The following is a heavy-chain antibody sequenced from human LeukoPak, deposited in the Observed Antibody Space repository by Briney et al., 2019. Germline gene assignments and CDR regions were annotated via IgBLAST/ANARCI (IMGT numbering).Heavy chain of an antibody. CDR1: GFTVSSNY. Sequence: GGSLRLSCAASGFTVSSNYMSWVRQAPGKGLEWVSVIYSGGSTYYADSVKGRFTISRHNSKNTLYLQMNSLRAEDTAVYYCASELDHYGSGIYYYGMDVWGQGTTVTVSS. D-gene: IGHD3-10*01. V-gene: IGHV3-53*04. CDR2: IYSGGST. J-gene: IGHJ6*02. CDR3: ASELDHYGSGIYYYGMDV.